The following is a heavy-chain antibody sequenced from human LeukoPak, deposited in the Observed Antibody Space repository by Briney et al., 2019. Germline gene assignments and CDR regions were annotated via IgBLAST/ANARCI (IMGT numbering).Heavy chain of an antibody. CDR3: ATDRGTMTFDY. J-gene: IGHJ4*02. CDR1: GYTLTELS. Sequence: GASVKVSCKVSGYTLTELSMHWVRQAPGKGLEWMGGFDPEDGETIYAQKFQGRVTMTGDTSTDTAYMELSSLRSEDTAVYYCATDRGTMTFDYWGQGTLVTVSS. D-gene: IGHD3-22*01. V-gene: IGHV1-24*01. CDR2: FDPEDGET.